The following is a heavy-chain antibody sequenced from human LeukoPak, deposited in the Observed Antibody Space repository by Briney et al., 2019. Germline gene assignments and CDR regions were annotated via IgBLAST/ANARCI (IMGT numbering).Heavy chain of an antibody. CDR2: IYYSGST. CDR3: ARDGRGAYYYYGMDV. D-gene: IGHD3-10*01. CDR1: GGSISSYY. V-gene: IGHV4-59*01. Sequence: PSETLSLTCTVSGGSISSYYWSWIRQPPGKGLEWIGYIYYSGSTNYNPSPKSRVTISVDTSKNQFSLKLSSVTAADTAVYYCARDGRGAYYYYGMDVWGQGTTVTVSS. J-gene: IGHJ6*02.